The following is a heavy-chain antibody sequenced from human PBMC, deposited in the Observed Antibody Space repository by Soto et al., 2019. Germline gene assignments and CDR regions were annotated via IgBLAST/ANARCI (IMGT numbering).Heavy chain of an antibody. Sequence: LRLSCAASGFTFSSYWMSWVRQAPGKGLEWVANIKQDGSEKYYVDSVKGRFTISRDNAKNSLYLQMNSLRAEDTAVYYCARAAMVRGDRPGDYWGQGTLVTVSS. CDR3: ARAAMVRGDRPGDY. CDR1: GFTFSSYW. J-gene: IGHJ4*02. V-gene: IGHV3-7*01. D-gene: IGHD3-10*01. CDR2: IKQDGSEK.